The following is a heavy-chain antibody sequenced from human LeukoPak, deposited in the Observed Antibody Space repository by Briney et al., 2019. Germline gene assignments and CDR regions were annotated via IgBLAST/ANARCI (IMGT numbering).Heavy chain of an antibody. CDR3: ASGSYSRVDY. D-gene: IGHD1-26*01. CDR2: INPSGGST. V-gene: IGHV1-46*01. Sequence: ASVKVSCKASGYTFTSYAMNWVRQAPGQGLEWMGIINPSGGSTSYAQKFQGRVTMTRDMSTSTVYMELSSLRSEDTAVYYCASGSYSRVDYWGQGTLVTVSS. J-gene: IGHJ4*02. CDR1: GYTFTSYA.